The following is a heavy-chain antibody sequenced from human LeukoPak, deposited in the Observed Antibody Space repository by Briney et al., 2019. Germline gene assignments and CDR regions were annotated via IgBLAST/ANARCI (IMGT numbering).Heavy chain of an antibody. CDR1: GFTFSSHW. D-gene: IGHD3-9*01. CDR2: IKEDGSEK. Sequence: PGGSLRLSCVVSGFTFSSHWMSWVRQAPGKELEWVANIKEDGSEKYYVDSVKGRFTISRDNAKKSLYLQMDSLRAEDTAVYYCATHGYSELRYFDWSTNEWGQGTLVTVSS. V-gene: IGHV3-7*01. J-gene: IGHJ4*02. CDR3: ATHGYSELRYFDWSTNE.